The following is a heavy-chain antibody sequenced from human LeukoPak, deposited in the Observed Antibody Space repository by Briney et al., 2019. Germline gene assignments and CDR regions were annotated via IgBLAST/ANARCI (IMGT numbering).Heavy chain of an antibody. Sequence: PGGSLRLSCAASRFTFSNYWMHWVRQGPGKGLVWVSRISGDGRITRNAASVKGRFFISRDNAKNTLYLQMNSLRAEDTAVYYCARGGSPPEALGDTFDIWGQETMVTVSS. CDR2: ISGDGRIT. CDR1: RFTFSNYW. V-gene: IGHV3-74*01. D-gene: IGHD1-26*01. CDR3: ARGGSPPEALGDTFDI. J-gene: IGHJ3*02.